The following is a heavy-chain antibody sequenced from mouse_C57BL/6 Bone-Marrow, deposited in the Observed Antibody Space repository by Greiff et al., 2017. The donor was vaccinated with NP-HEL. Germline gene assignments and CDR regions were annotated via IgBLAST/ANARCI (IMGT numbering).Heavy chain of an antibody. D-gene: IGHD1-1*01. J-gene: IGHJ3*01. CDR3: ARDPPPDYYYGSSYTFAY. V-gene: IGHV5-4*01. CDR1: GFTFSSYA. Sequence: EVHLVESGGGLVKPGGSLKLSCAASGFTFSSYAMSWVRQTPEKRLEWVATISDGGSYTYYPDNVKGRFTISRDNAKNNLYLQMSHLKSEDTAMYYCARDPPPDYYYGSSYTFAYWGQGTLVTVSA. CDR2: ISDGGSYT.